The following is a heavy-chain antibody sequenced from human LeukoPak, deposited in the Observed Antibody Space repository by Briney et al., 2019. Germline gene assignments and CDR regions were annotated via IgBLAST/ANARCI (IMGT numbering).Heavy chain of an antibody. D-gene: IGHD3-10*01. Sequence: SETLSLTCTFSGASISTGGYYWTWIRQPPGEGLEWIGYIYYTGSVDYNPSLKSRLTISLDTSKNQFSLKLNSVTAADTAVYYCAREHTYYFGTQTSTLDVWGQGTAVTVSS. CDR2: IYYTGSV. V-gene: IGHV4-31*03. J-gene: IGHJ6*02. CDR1: GASISTGGYY. CDR3: AREHTYYFGTQTSTLDV.